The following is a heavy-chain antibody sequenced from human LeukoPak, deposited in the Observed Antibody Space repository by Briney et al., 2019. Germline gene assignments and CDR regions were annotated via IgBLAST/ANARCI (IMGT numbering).Heavy chain of an antibody. J-gene: IGHJ4*02. Sequence: ASVKVSCKVSGYTLTELSMHWVRQAPGKGLEWMGGFDPEDGETIYAQKFQGRVTMTEDTSTDTAYMELSSLGSEDTAVYYCATRAVAGTLFDYWGQGTLVTVSS. CDR1: GYTLTELS. V-gene: IGHV1-24*01. CDR2: FDPEDGET. D-gene: IGHD6-19*01. CDR3: ATRAVAGTLFDY.